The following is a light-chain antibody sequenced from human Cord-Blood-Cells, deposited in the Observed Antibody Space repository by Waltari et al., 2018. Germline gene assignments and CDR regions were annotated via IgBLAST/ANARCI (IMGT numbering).Light chain of an antibody. V-gene: IGLV2-23*01. CDR1: SSYLGSYNP. Sequence: QSALTQPASVSGSPGPSITISCTRTSSYLGSYNPFSWYQQHPVKAPKLILYEGSKRPSGVSNRFSGSRSGNTASLTISGLQAEDEADYYCCSYAGSSTVVFGGGTKLTVL. CDR3: CSYAGSSTVV. J-gene: IGLJ2*01. CDR2: EGS.